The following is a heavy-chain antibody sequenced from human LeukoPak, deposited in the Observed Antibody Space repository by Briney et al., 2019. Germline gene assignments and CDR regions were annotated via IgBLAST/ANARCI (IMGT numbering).Heavy chain of an antibody. Sequence: SETLSLTCAVYGGSFSGYYWSWIRQPPGKGLEWIGEINHSGSTNYNPSLKSRVTISVDTSKNQLSLKLSSVTAADTAVYYCARGRGARFGELYRNWGQGTLVTVSS. V-gene: IGHV4-34*01. CDR1: GGSFSGYY. CDR2: INHSGST. J-gene: IGHJ4*02. CDR3: ARGRGARFGELYRN. D-gene: IGHD3-10*01.